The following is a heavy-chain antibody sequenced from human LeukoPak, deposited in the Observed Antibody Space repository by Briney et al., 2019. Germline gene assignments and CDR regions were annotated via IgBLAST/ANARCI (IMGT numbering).Heavy chain of an antibody. J-gene: IGHJ6*02. Sequence: GGSLRLSCAASGFTFSTYTMNWVRQAPGKGLEWVSSISSSSSYIYYADSVKGRFTISRDNAQNSLYLQMNSLRAEDTAVYYCASPLGGKHCSGGSCYSMVDYYYGMDVWGQGTTVTVSS. D-gene: IGHD2-15*01. CDR1: GFTFSTYT. CDR3: ASPLGGKHCSGGSCYSMVDYYYGMDV. V-gene: IGHV3-21*01. CDR2: ISSSSSYI.